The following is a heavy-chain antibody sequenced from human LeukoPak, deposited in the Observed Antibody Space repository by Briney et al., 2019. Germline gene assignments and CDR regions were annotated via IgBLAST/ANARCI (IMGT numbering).Heavy chain of an antibody. V-gene: IGHV4-59*01. CDR2: IYYSGST. D-gene: IGHD3-22*01. Sequence: SETLSLTCTVSGGSISSYYWSWIRLPPGKGLEWIGYIYYSGSTNYNPSLKSRVTISVDTSKNQFSLKLSSVTAADTAVYYCARGDYYDSSGYYPIFDYWGQGTLVTVSS. CDR1: GGSISSYY. CDR3: ARGDYYDSSGYYPIFDY. J-gene: IGHJ4*02.